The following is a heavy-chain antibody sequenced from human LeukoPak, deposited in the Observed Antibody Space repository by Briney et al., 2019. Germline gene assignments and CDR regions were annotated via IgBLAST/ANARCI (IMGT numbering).Heavy chain of an antibody. D-gene: IGHD3-10*01. CDR1: GFTFSTYA. J-gene: IGHJ4*02. CDR2: LSSDGNIE. CDR3: AKGFNQGARFGADY. V-gene: IGHV3-30*18. Sequence: GGSLRLSCAASGFTFSTYAMHWVRQAPGKGLEWVAVLSSDGNIEHYADSVKGRFTISRDNSKNTVYLQMNCLRAEDMAVYYCAKGFNQGARFGADYWGQGTLVTVSS.